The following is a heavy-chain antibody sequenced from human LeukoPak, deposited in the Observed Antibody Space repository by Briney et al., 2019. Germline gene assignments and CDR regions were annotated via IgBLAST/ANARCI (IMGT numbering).Heavy chain of an antibody. J-gene: IGHJ4*02. CDR1: GFTFTSYG. D-gene: IGHD3-10*01. CDR2: ITYDGYYK. CDR3: ARDLSPVVRASPMGY. Sequence: GTSLRLSCAASGFTFTSYGMHWVRQAPGKGLEWVALITYDGYYKYYSDSVKGRFTISSDTSKNTLYLQMNSPRAEDTAVYYCARDLSPVVRASPMGYWGQGTPVTVSS. V-gene: IGHV3-30*03.